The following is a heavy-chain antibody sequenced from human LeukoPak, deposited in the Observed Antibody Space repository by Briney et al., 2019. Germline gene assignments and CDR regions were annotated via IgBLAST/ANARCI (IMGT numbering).Heavy chain of an antibody. V-gene: IGHV1-46*03. D-gene: IGHD6-6*01. Sequence: ASVKVSCKTSGYTFTNGYLHWVRQAPGQGLEWVGIISPGDGSTKYAQKFQGRVTMTRDTSTSTVYMELSILGSEDTAVYYCARVGQLVFDYWGQGALVTVSS. CDR3: ARVGQLVFDY. J-gene: IGHJ4*02. CDR2: ISPGDGST. CDR1: GYTFTNGY.